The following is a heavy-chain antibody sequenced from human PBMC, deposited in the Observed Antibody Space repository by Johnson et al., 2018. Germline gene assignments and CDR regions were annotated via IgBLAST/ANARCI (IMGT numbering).Heavy chain of an antibody. D-gene: IGHD3-22*01. CDR3: AKSDPPTYYYDSSAHYLDAFDI. CDR2: SFYSGST. V-gene: IGHV4-59*12. CDR1: GASIRNFY. Sequence: QVQLQESGPGLVKPSETLSLTCTVSGASIRNFYWSWIRQPPGKGLEWIGYSFYSGSTTYNPSLKSRVTISVYTSKNTLYLQMNSLRAEDTAVYYCAKSDPPTYYYDSSAHYLDAFDIWGQGTTVTVSS. J-gene: IGHJ3*02.